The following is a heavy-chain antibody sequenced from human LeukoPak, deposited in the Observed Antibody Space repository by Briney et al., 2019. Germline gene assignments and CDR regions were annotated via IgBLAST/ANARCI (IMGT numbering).Heavy chain of an antibody. Sequence: SETLSFTCTVSGGSISSYYWSWIRQPPGKGLEWIGYIYYSGSTNYNPSLKSRVTMSVDTSKNQFSLKLSSVTAADTVVYYCARVGHSGGASDIWGQGTMVTVSS. D-gene: IGHD3-10*01. CDR1: GGSISSYY. V-gene: IGHV4-59*01. CDR3: ARVGHSGGASDI. J-gene: IGHJ3*02. CDR2: IYYSGST.